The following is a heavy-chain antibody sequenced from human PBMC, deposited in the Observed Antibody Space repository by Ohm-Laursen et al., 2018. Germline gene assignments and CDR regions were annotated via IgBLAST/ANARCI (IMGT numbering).Heavy chain of an antibody. V-gene: IGHV3-23*01. CDR2: LSPGGGTNT. Sequence: SLRLSCAASGFTFTNYAMSWVRQAPGKGLEWVSALSPGGGTNTYYTDSVRGRFTISRDNSKNTLYLQVNSLRVEDTAVYYCARNPYDYWGQGTLVTVSS. J-gene: IGHJ4*02. D-gene: IGHD1-14*01. CDR1: GFTFTNYA. CDR3: ARNPYDY.